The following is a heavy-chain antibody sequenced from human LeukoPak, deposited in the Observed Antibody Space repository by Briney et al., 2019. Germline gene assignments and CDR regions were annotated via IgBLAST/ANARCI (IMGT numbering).Heavy chain of an antibody. J-gene: IGHJ5*02. CDR3: ARERKTYYYDSSGYPLGFDP. D-gene: IGHD3-22*01. CDR1: GGTFSSYA. V-gene: IGHV1-69*04. CDR2: IIPIFGIA. Sequence: SVKVSCKASGGTFSSYAISWVRQAPGQGLEWMGRIIPIFGIANYAQKFQGRVTITADKSTSTAYMELSSLRSEDTAVYYCARERKTYYYDSSGYPLGFDPWGQGTLVTVSS.